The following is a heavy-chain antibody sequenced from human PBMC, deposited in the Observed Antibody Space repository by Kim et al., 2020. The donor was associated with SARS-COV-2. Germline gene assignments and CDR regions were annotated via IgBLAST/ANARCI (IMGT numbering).Heavy chain of an antibody. CDR1: GFTFSSYA. V-gene: IGHV3-30*04. CDR2: ISYDGSNK. CDR3: ARGGYYYDSSGFDY. D-gene: IGHD3-22*01. J-gene: IGHJ4*02. Sequence: GGSLRISCAASGFTFSSYAMHWVRQAPGKGLEWMAVISYDGSNKYYADSVKGRFTISRDNSKNTLYLQMNSLRAEDTAVYYCARGGYYYDSSGFDYWGQGTLVTVSS.